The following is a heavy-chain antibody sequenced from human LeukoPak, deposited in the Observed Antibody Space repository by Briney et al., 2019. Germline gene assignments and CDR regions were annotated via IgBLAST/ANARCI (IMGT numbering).Heavy chain of an antibody. V-gene: IGHV3-30*18. Sequence: GGSLRLSCAASAFTFSIYGMHWVRQAQGKGLEWVAVISYDGSNKYYADSVKGRFTISRDNSKNTLYLQMNSLRAEDTAVYYCAKGWSGGNDWGQGTLVTVSS. CDR2: ISYDGSNK. CDR3: AKGWSGGND. CDR1: AFTFSIYG. J-gene: IGHJ4*02. D-gene: IGHD4-23*01.